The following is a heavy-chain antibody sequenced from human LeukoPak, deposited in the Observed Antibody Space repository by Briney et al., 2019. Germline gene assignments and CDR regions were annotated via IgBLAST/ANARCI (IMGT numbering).Heavy chain of an antibody. Sequence: GGSLRLSCAASGFTLSSYAMSWVRQAPGKGLEWVSGISGSGGSTYYADSVKGRFTISRDNSKNTLYLQMNSLRAEDTAVYYCARDLGLGAFDIWGQGTMVTVSS. CDR1: GFTLSSYA. V-gene: IGHV3-23*01. CDR2: ISGSGGST. CDR3: ARDLGLGAFDI. J-gene: IGHJ3*02. D-gene: IGHD5-12*01.